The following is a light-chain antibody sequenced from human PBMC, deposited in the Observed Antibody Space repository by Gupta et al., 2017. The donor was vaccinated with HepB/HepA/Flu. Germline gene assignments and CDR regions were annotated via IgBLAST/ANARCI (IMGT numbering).Light chain of an antibody. Sequence: QSMLTQPPSVSGAPGQRVTISCTGSSSNIGAGYDVHWYQQLPGTAPKLLIYGNSNRPSGVPDRFSGSKSGTSASLAITGLQAEDEADYYCQSYDSSVSGSGVVFGGGTKLTVL. V-gene: IGLV1-40*01. J-gene: IGLJ2*01. CDR1: SSNIGAGYD. CDR2: GNS. CDR3: QSYDSSVSGSGVV.